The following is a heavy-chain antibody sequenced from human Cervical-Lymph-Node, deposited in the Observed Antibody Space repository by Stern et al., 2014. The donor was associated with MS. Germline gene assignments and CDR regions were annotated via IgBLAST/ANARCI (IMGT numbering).Heavy chain of an antibody. V-gene: IGHV4-30-2*01. J-gene: IGHJ3*01. CDR3: ARGGVIYTQDRNGFDV. CDR2: IYHSGST. CDR1: GGSISSGGSS. D-gene: IGHD2-21*01. Sequence: VQLEESGSGQAKPSQTLSLTCAVSGGSISSGGSSWNWIRQPPGKGLEWIGFIYHSGSTYYNPYLKVRVFISVDTSNNPFALHQRSGTAADTAVYYCARGGVIYTQDRNGFDVWGQGTMVTVSS.